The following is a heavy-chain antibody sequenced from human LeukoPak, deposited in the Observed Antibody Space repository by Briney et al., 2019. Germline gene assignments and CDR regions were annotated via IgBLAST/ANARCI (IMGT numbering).Heavy chain of an antibody. Sequence: GRSLRLSCAASGFTFSSYGMHWVRQAPGKGLEWVAVISYDGSNKYYADSVKGRFTISRDNSKNTLYLQMNSLRAEDTAVYYCAKEGYWYDFWSGYSSSYYFDYWGQGTLVTVSS. CDR2: ISYDGSNK. CDR3: AKEGYWYDFWSGYSSSYYFDY. D-gene: IGHD3-3*01. CDR1: GFTFSSYG. V-gene: IGHV3-30*18. J-gene: IGHJ4*02.